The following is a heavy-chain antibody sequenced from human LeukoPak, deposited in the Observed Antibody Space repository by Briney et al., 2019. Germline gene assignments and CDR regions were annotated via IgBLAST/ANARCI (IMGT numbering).Heavy chain of an antibody. J-gene: IGHJ6*03. Sequence: GGSLRLSCAASGFTVSSNYMNWVRQAPGKGLEWVSVIYSGGSTYYADSVEGRFTISRDNSKNTLYLQMNSLRAEDTAVYYCAKVAEVGATGYYYYMDVWGKGTTVTISS. CDR3: AKVAEVGATGYYYYMDV. V-gene: IGHV3-66*01. D-gene: IGHD1-26*01. CDR1: GFTVSSNY. CDR2: IYSGGST.